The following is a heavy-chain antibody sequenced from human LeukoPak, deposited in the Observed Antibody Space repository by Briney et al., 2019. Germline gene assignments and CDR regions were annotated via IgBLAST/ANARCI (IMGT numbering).Heavy chain of an antibody. V-gene: IGHV3-15*01. Sequence: PGGSLRLSCAASGFTFSDYYMSWIRQAPGKGLEWVGRIKSKTDGEATDYAAPVKGRFTISRDDSEKTLYLQMNSLKTEDTAVYYCRYYYDSSGSLEGFDYWGQGTLVTVSS. CDR2: IKSKTDGEAT. D-gene: IGHD3-22*01. CDR3: RYYYDSSGSLEGFDY. J-gene: IGHJ4*02. CDR1: GFTFSDYY.